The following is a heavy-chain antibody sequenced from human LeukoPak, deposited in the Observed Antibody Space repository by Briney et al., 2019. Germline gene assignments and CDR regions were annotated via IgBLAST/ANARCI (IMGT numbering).Heavy chain of an antibody. CDR1: GGSFSGYY. J-gene: IGHJ3*02. D-gene: IGHD3-22*01. Sequence: PSETLSLTCAVYGGSFSGYYWSWIRQPPEKGLEWIGEINHSGSTNYNPSLKSRVTISVDTSKNQFSLKLSSVTAADTAVYYCARGPYSYDSSGAFDIWGQGTMVTVSS. CDR2: INHSGST. V-gene: IGHV4-34*01. CDR3: ARGPYSYDSSGAFDI.